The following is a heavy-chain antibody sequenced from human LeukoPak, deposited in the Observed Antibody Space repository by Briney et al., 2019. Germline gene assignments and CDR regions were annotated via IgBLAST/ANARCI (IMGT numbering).Heavy chain of an antibody. CDR3: ARDFGIAVAGNVY. CDR1: GFTFSSYA. D-gene: IGHD6-19*01. J-gene: IGHJ4*02. Sequence: GGSLRLSCAASGFTFSSYAMHWVRQAPGKGLEWVAVISYDGSNKYYADSVKGRFTISRDNSKNTLYLQMNSLRAEDTAVYYCARDFGIAVAGNVYWGQGTLVTVSS. CDR2: ISYDGSNK. V-gene: IGHV3-30-3*01.